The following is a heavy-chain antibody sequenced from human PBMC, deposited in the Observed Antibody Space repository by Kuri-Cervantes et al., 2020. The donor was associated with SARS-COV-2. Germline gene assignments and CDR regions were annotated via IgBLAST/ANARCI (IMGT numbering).Heavy chain of an antibody. Sequence: GGSLRLSCAASGSTFSSYSMHWVRQAPGKGLVWVSRINSDGSTTNYADSVKGRFTISRDNAKNMLYPQMNSLRAEDTAVYYCARHTQGDNWGQGTLVTVSS. J-gene: IGHJ4*02. V-gene: IGHV3-74*01. CDR2: INSDGSTT. CDR1: GSTFSSYS. CDR3: ARHTQGDN.